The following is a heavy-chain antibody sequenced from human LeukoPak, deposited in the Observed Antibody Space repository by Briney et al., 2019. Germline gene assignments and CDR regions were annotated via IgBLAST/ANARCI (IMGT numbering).Heavy chain of an antibody. D-gene: IGHD3-3*01. J-gene: IGHJ4*02. CDR2: VSQRGST. Sequence: PSETLSLTCAVCGGSFSDYSWNWIRQTPGKGLEWIGDVSQRGSTNYNPSLKSRVSMSLDTSNNQFSLKLNSVTAADTAVYYCARAYDFWSGHIDYWGQGTLVIVSS. CDR3: ARAYDFWSGHIDY. CDR1: GGSFSDYS. V-gene: IGHV4-34*01.